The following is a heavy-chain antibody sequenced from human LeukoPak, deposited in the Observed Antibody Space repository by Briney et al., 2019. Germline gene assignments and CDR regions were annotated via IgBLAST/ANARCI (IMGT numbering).Heavy chain of an antibody. CDR2: IYYSGSA. CDR3: ARAPGYSSGWVFDY. D-gene: IGHD6-19*01. Sequence: TASQTLSLTCTVSNGSISSGGYYWSWIRQHPGKGLEWIGYIYYSGSAYYNPSLRSRVTISVDTSKNQFSLKLSTVTAADTAMYHCARAPGYSSGWVFDYWGQGTLVTVSS. J-gene: IGHJ4*02. CDR1: NGSISSGGYY. V-gene: IGHV4-31*03.